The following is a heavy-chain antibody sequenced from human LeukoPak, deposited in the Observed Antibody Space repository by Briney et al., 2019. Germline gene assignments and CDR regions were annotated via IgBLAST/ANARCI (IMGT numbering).Heavy chain of an antibody. D-gene: IGHD6-19*01. CDR1: GYTFTGYY. CDR3: AGVSGSGWSRY. Sequence: ASVKVSCKASGYTFTGYYMRWVRQAPGQGLEWMGWINPNSGGTNYAQKFQGRVTMTRDTSISTAYMELNSLRAEDTAVYYCAGVSGSGWSRYWGQGTLVTVSS. V-gene: IGHV1-2*02. J-gene: IGHJ4*02. CDR2: INPNSGGT.